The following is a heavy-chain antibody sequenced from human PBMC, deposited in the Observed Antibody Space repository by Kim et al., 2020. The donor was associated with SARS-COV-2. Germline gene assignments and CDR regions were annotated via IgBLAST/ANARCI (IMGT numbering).Heavy chain of an antibody. J-gene: IGHJ4*02. CDR3: ARTPEFYYYDSSGYIDY. V-gene: IGHV4-31*02. D-gene: IGHD3-22*01. Sequence: LKSRVNISVDTSKNQFSLKLSSVTAADTAVDYCARTPEFYYYDSSGYIDYWGQGTLVTVSS.